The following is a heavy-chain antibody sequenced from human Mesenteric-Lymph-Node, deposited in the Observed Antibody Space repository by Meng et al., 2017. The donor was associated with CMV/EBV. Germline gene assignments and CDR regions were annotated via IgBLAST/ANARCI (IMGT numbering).Heavy chain of an antibody. V-gene: IGHV3-64*02. D-gene: IGHD3-3*01. Sequence: GGSLRLSCAASGFTFSSYAMHWVRQAPGKGLEHVSAINSNGGSTYYVDSVKGRFTISRDNSKNTLFLQMGSLRAEDMAIYYCARELGLGFWSGYSDTYYYGMDVWGQGTTVTVSS. CDR3: ARELGLGFWSGYSDTYYYGMDV. CDR1: GFTFSSYA. J-gene: IGHJ6*02. CDR2: INSNGGST.